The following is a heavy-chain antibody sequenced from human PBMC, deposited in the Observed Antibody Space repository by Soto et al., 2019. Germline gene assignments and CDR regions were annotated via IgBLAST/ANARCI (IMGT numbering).Heavy chain of an antibody. Sequence: PGWSLRLSCTSSVFTFVDYAVSWFRQAPGKGLEWVGFIRSKPYGGTTEYAASVKGRFTISRDDSKSIAYLQMNSLKTEDTAVYYCTSIVLVSPYWGQGALVTVSS. CDR3: TSIVLVSPY. J-gene: IGHJ4*02. CDR2: IRSKPYGGTT. D-gene: IGHD3-22*01. CDR1: VFTFVDYA. V-gene: IGHV3-49*03.